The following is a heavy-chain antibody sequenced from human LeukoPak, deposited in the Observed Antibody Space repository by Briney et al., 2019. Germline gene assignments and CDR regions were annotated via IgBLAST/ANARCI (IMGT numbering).Heavy chain of an antibody. Sequence: PGESLKISCKGSGYSFTSYWIGWVRQMPGKGLEWMGIIYPGDSDTRYSPSFQGQVTISADKSISTAYLQWSSLKASDTAMYYCARLRIATTYYYYYGMDVWGQGTTVTVSS. CDR3: ARLRIATTYYYYYGMDV. J-gene: IGHJ6*02. D-gene: IGHD1-14*01. CDR2: IYPGDSDT. CDR1: GYSFTSYW. V-gene: IGHV5-51*01.